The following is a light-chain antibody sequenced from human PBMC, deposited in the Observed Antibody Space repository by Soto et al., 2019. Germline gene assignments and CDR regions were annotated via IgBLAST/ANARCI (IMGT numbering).Light chain of an antibody. Sequence: EIVMTQSPATLSVSAGDRATLSCRASQSVSSNLAWYQQRPGQAPRLLIYGASTRATGVPARFSGSGSGTEFTLTISSLQSEDFAVYYCQQYNKWPPITFGQGTRLDIK. CDR2: GAS. J-gene: IGKJ5*01. V-gene: IGKV3-15*01. CDR1: QSVSSN. CDR3: QQYNKWPPIT.